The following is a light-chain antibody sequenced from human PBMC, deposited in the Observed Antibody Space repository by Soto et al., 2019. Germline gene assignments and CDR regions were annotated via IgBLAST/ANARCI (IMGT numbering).Light chain of an antibody. V-gene: IGKV1-27*01. J-gene: IGKJ1*01. Sequence: DIHMTQSPSSLSASVGDRVTITCRASQGISNYLAWHQQKPGEVPKLLIYAASTLQSRVPSRFSGSGSGTDFTLTISSLQPEDVATYYCQKYNSAPPAFCQGTKVEIK. CDR3: QKYNSAPPA. CDR2: AAS. CDR1: QGISNY.